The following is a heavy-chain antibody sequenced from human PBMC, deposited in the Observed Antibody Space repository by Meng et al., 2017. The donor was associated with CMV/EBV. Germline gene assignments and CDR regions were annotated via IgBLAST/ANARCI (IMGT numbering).Heavy chain of an antibody. V-gene: IGHV1-18*01. D-gene: IGHD3-3*01. CDR2: ISAYNGNT. J-gene: IGHJ6*02. Sequence: ASVKVSCKASGYTFTSCGISWVRQAPGQGLEWMGWISAYNGNTNYVQKLQGRVTMTTDTSTSTAYMELRSLRSDDTAVYYCARGAPIFGVVIAWRGYYGMDVWGQGTTVTVSS. CDR1: GYTFTSCG. CDR3: ARGAPIFGVVIAWRGYYGMDV.